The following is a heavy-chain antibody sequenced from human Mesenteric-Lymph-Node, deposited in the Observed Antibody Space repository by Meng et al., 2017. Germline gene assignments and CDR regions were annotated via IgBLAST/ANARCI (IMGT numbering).Heavy chain of an antibody. J-gene: IGHJ4*02. CDR2: INPNSGGT. D-gene: IGHD3-16*01. CDR1: GYTFTGYY. Sequence: QVQLGQAGAEVKKPGASVKVSCKASGYTFTGYYMHWVRQAPGQGLEWMGRINPNSGGTNYAQKFQGRVTMTRDTSISTAYMELSRLRSDDTAVYYCAREGEYYYYSFDYWGQGTLVTVSS. CDR3: AREGEYYYYSFDY. V-gene: IGHV1-2*06.